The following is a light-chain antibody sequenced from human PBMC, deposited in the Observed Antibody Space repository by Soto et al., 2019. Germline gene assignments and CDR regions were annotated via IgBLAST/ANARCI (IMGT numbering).Light chain of an antibody. CDR3: QQYNNWPRAT. CDR2: RTS. J-gene: IGKJ4*01. CDR1: QSISSN. V-gene: IGKV3-15*01. Sequence: EIVMTHSSATLSVSPGERATLSCRASQSISSNLAWYQQKPGQAPRLLMFRTSSRATGFPARFSGSGSGTEFNLTITSLQSEDFGVYYCQQYNNWPRATVGGGTKVDIK.